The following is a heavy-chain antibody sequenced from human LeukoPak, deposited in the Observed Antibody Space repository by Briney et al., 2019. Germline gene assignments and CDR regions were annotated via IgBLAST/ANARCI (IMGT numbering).Heavy chain of an antibody. V-gene: IGHV3-30*04. CDR1: GFTFSSYA. D-gene: IGHD6-6*01. CDR2: ISYDGSNK. Sequence: PGGSLRLSCAASGFTFSSYAMHWVRQAPGKGLEWVAVISYDGSNKYYADSVKGRFTISRDNSKNTLYLQMNSLRAEDTAVYYCARDKYSSSSMAGGVWGQGTLVTVSS. CDR3: ARDKYSSSSMAGGV. J-gene: IGHJ4*02.